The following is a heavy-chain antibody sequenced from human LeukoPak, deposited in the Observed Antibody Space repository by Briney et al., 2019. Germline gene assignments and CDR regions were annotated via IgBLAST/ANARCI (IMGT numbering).Heavy chain of an antibody. V-gene: IGHV4-34*01. CDR1: GGSFSGYY. CDR3: ARDKVAVAGSFDY. Sequence: SETLSLTCAVYGGSFSGYYRSWIRQPPGKGLEWIGEINHSGSTNYNPSLKSRVTISVDTSKNQFSLKLSSVTAADTAVYYCARDKVAVAGSFDYWGQGTLVTVSS. D-gene: IGHD6-19*01. CDR2: INHSGST. J-gene: IGHJ4*02.